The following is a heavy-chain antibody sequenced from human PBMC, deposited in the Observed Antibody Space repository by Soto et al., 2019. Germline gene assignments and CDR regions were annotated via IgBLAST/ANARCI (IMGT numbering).Heavy chain of an antibody. V-gene: IGHV3-23*01. D-gene: IGHD5-18*01. CDR2: ISGSGGST. CDR3: AKDAYWDTAMALYYFDY. J-gene: IGHJ4*02. CDR1: GFTFSSYA. Sequence: GGSLRLSCAASGFTFSSYAMSWVRQAPGKGLEWVSAISGSGGSTYYADSVKGRFTISRDNSKNTLYLQMNSLRAEDTAVYYCAKDAYWDTAMALYYFDYWGQGTLVTVSS.